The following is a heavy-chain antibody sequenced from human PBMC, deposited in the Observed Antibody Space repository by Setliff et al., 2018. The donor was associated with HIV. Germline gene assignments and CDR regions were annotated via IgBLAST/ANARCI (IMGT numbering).Heavy chain of an antibody. V-gene: IGHV4-39*01. J-gene: IGHJ4*02. D-gene: IGHD3-3*01. CDR2: VYYGGST. CDR3: ARSQPDTIFGVVIFDY. CDR1: GGSISSSGPGYY. Sequence: TSETLSLTCTVSGGSISSSGPGYYWGWVRQAPGGGLEWIGSVYYGGSTYYNPSLKSRIPISLDTSKNQLSLRLTSMTAADTAVYYCARSQPDTIFGVVIFDYWGQGKMVTVSS.